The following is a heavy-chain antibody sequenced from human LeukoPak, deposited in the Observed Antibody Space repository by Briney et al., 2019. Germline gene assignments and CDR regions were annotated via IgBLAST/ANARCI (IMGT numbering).Heavy chain of an antibody. Sequence: GRSLRLSCAASGFTFDDYAMHWVRQAPGKGLEWVSGISWNSGSIGYADSVKGRFTISRDNAKNCLYLQMNSLRAEDTALYYCAKDISYYYGMDVWGQGTTVTVSS. CDR3: AKDISYYYGMDV. V-gene: IGHV3-9*01. CDR2: ISWNSGSI. CDR1: GFTFDDYA. J-gene: IGHJ6*02.